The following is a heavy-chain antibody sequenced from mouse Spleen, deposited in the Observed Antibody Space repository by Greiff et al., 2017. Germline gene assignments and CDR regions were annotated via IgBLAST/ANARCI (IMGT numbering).Heavy chain of an antibody. J-gene: IGHJ3*01. V-gene: IGHV5-17*01. CDR2: ISSGSSTI. CDR3: ARNGYYDYDVWFAY. D-gene: IGHD2-4*01. CDR1: GFTFSDYG. Sequence: EVKVVESGGGLVKPGGSLKLSCAASGFTFSDYGMHWVRQAPEKGLEWVAYISSGSSTIYYADTVKGRFTISRDNAKNTLFLQMTSLRSEDTAMYYCARNGYYDYDVWFAYWGQGTLVTVSA.